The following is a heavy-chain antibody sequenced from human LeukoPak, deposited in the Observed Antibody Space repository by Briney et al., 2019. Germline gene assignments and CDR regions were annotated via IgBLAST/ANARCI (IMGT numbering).Heavy chain of an antibody. Sequence: GGSLRLSCAASGFTFSSYAMSWVRQAPGKGLEWVSAISGSGGSTYYADSVKGRFTISRDNSKNTLYLQMNSLRAEDTAVYYCAKSLSYGCERNPVDYWGQGTLVTVSS. CDR1: GFTFSSYA. CDR2: ISGSGGST. D-gene: IGHD5-18*01. J-gene: IGHJ4*02. V-gene: IGHV3-23*01. CDR3: AKSLSYGCERNPVDY.